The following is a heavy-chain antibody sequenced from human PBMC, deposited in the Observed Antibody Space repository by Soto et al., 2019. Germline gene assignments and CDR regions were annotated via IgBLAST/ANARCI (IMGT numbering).Heavy chain of an antibody. Sequence: ASVKVSCKASGYTFTSYGISWVRQAPGQGLEWMGWISAYNGNTNYAQKLQGRVTMTTDTSTSTAYMELRSLRSDDTAVYYCARDQGVSSSPVYYYYYYGMDVWGQGTTVTVSS. CDR3: ARDQGVSSSPVYYYYYYGMDV. V-gene: IGHV1-18*01. J-gene: IGHJ6*02. D-gene: IGHD6-6*01. CDR1: GYTFTSYG. CDR2: ISAYNGNT.